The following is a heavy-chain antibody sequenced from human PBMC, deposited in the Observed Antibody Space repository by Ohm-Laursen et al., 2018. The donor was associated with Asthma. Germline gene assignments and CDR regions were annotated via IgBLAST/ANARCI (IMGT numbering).Heavy chain of an antibody. CDR2: IWYDGSNK. J-gene: IGHJ5*02. CDR1: GFTFSSYG. D-gene: IGHD5-12*01. CDR3: AKEKGTYSGYDH. Sequence: SLRLSCTASGFTFSSYGMHWVRQAPGKGLEWVAVIWYDGSNKYYADSVKGRFTISRDNSKNTLYLQMNSLRPEDTALYYCAKEKGTYSGYDHWGQGTLVTVSS. V-gene: IGHV3-33*06.